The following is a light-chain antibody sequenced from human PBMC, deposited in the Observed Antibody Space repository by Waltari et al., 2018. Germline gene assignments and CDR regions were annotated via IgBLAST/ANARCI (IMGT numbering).Light chain of an antibody. CDR3: CSYVGSAPRLV. J-gene: IGLJ3*02. CDR1: SNSVVSYDL. Sequence: QSALTQPASVSGSPGQSITITCTGTSNSVVSYDLVSWYQFRPGEVPKLLIYEVIKRPSGVSARFSGSKSDNTASLTISRLQAEDEAAYYCCSYVGSAPRLVFGGGTNLTVL. CDR2: EVI. V-gene: IGLV2-23*02.